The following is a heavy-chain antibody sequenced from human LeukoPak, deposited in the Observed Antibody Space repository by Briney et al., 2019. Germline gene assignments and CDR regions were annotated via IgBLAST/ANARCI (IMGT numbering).Heavy chain of an antibody. CDR1: GFTFRSHA. V-gene: IGHV3-23*01. CDR2: IYENGGTT. D-gene: IGHD2-21*01. J-gene: IGHJ4*02. CDR3: AKDFRIGYSAHFDY. Sequence: GSLRLSCVGSGFTFRSHAMSWVRQAPEKGLEFVSGIYENGGTTYYADSVKGRFSISRDNSKNTLYLQMDSLRGEDTAVYYRAKDFRIGYSAHFDYWGQEALVTVSS.